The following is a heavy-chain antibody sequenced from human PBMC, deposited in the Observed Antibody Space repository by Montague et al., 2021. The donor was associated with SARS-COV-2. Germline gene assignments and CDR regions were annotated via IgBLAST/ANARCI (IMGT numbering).Heavy chain of an antibody. CDR3: AQGIGDSRSFLEF. CDR2: ISWDGTTT. V-gene: IGHV3-43*01. Sequence: LRLSWAASGFKFDDYTMHWVRQVPGKGLQWVSLISWDGTTTHYAESVEGRFTISRDNSISSLYLQMSSLRNDDTGLYYCAQGIGDSRSFLEFWGQGTLLTVSS. CDR1: GFKFDDYT. J-gene: IGHJ4*02. D-gene: IGHD6-13*01.